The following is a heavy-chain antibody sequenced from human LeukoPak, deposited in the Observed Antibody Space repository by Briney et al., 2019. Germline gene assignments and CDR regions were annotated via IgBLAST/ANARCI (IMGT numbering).Heavy chain of an antibody. V-gene: IGHV3-30*03. CDR3: ARDHYGGNSDY. J-gene: IGHJ4*02. CDR2: ISYDGSNK. Sequence: PGGSLRLSCAASGFTFITYGVHWVRQAPGKGLEWVAVISYDGSNKYYADSVKGRFTISRGNAKNTLYLQMNSLRAEDTAVYYCARDHYGGNSDYWGQGTLVTVSS. D-gene: IGHD4-23*01. CDR1: GFTFITYG.